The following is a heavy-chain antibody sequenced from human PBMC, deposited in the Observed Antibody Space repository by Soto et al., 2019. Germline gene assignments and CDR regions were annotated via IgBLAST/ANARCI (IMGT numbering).Heavy chain of an antibody. J-gene: IGHJ6*02. CDR2: IIPIFGTA. V-gene: IGHV1-69*13. CDR1: GGTFSSYA. CDR3: ATPSGGYCSGGCCYDSYYYYYYGMDV. D-gene: IGHD2-15*01. Sequence: SVKVSCKASGGTFSSYAISWVRQAPGQGLEWMGGIIPIFGTANCAQKFQGRVTITADESTSTAYMELSSLRSEDTAVYYCATPSGGYCSGGCCYDSYYYYYYGMDVWGQGTTVTVSS.